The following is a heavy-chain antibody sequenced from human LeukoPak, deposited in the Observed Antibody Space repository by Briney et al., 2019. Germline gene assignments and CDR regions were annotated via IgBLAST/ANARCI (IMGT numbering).Heavy chain of an antibody. Sequence: PGGSLLLSCAASGLTFSRYWLTWVRQAPGKGLEWVANINQDGSEKNYVDSVKGRFTISRDNAKSSLYLQMNSLRDEDTAVYHCVSRGCTANACFVSSFNCLDHWGQGSLVTVSS. CDR2: INQDGSEK. CDR1: GLTFSRYW. CDR3: VSRGCTANACFVSSFNCLDH. D-gene: IGHD2-8*02. J-gene: IGHJ4*02. V-gene: IGHV3-7*03.